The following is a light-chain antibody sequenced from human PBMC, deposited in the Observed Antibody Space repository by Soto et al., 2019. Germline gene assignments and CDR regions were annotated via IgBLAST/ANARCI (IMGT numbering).Light chain of an antibody. CDR2: GAS. CDR3: QQYGSLSWT. Sequence: DIVLTQSPGTLSLSPGERATLSCRASQSVSSNYLAWYQKRPGQAPRLLIYGASTRATGIPDRFSGSGSGTDFTLTISRLEPEDFAVYYCQQYGSLSWTFGQGTKVEIK. J-gene: IGKJ1*01. V-gene: IGKV3-20*01. CDR1: QSVSSNY.